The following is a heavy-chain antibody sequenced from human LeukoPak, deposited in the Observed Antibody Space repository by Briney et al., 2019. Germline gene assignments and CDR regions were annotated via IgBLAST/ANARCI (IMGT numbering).Heavy chain of an antibody. CDR2: IIPILGIA. J-gene: IGHJ5*02. CDR3: ARGEYSSSWYASGGWFDP. D-gene: IGHD6-13*01. V-gene: IGHV1-69*04. CDR1: GGTFNSYA. Sequence: ASVTVSCKASGGTFNSYAISWVRQAPGQGLEWMGRIIPILGIANYAQKFQGRVTITADKSTSTAYMELSSLRSEDTAAYYCARGEYSSSWYASGGWFDPWGQGTLVTVSS.